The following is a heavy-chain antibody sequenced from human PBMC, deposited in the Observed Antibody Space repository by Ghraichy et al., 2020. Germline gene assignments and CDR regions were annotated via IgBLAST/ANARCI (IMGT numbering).Heavy chain of an antibody. V-gene: IGHV3-21*01. Sequence: GGSLRLSCAGSGFSFNDYIINWVRQAPGKGLEWVSSISSSCDFRYYAASVKGRFTISRDYAKNSVSLEMDSLRVEDTALYYCARVVWIAPAVPLDFWGQGNLVTV. CDR3: ARVVWIAPAVPLDF. CDR1: GFSFNDYI. D-gene: IGHD2-2*01. J-gene: IGHJ4*02. CDR2: ISSSCDFR.